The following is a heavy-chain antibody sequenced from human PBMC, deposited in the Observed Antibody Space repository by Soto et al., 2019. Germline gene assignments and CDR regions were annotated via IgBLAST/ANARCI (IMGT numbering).Heavy chain of an antibody. J-gene: IGHJ5*02. CDR2: IYYSGST. CDR3: ARELRSDWFDP. Sequence: SETLSLTCTVSGGPISSSSYYWGWIRQPPGKGLEWIGSIYYSGSTYYNPSLKSRVTISVDTSKNQFSLKLSSVTAADTAVYYCARELRSDWFDPWGQGTLVTVSS. D-gene: IGHD1-7*01. CDR1: GGPISSSSYY. V-gene: IGHV4-39*01.